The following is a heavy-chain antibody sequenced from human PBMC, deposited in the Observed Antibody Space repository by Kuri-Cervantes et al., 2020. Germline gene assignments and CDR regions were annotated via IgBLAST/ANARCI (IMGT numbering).Heavy chain of an antibody. V-gene: IGHV1-8*01. CDR3: ARAPYDFWSGYYAQPSYYYGMTS. D-gene: IGHD3-3*01. Sequence: ASVKVSCKASGYTFTSYDINWVRQATGQGLEWMGWMNPNSGNTGYAQKFQGRVTMTRNTSISTAYMELSSLRSEDTAVYYCARAPYDFWSGYYAQPSYYYGMTSGAKGPRSPSP. CDR1: GYTFTSYD. J-gene: IGHJ6*02. CDR2: MNPNSGNT.